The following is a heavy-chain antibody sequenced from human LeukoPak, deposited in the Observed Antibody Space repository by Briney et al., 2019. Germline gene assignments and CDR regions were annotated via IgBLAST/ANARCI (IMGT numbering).Heavy chain of an antibody. D-gene: IGHD1-26*01. V-gene: IGHV1-2*04. CDR3: ARGGEEGATPPYY. Sequence: ASVKVSCKASGYTFTGYYMHWVRQAPGQGLEWMGWINLNSGGTNYAQKFQGWVTMTRDTSISTAYMELSRLRSDDTAVYYCARGGEEGATPPYYWGQGTLVTVSS. CDR2: INLNSGGT. CDR1: GYTFTGYY. J-gene: IGHJ4*02.